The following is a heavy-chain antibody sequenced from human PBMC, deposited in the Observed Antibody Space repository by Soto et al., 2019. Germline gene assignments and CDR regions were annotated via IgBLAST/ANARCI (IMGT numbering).Heavy chain of an antibody. Sequence: LSCAASGFVVTNYYMSWVRQAPGKGLEWIGYISSSGNTNYTPSLKSRVSISVDTSKNQFSLNLTTVTAADTGVYYCARAPMVLTRSYFDSWGQGTPVTVSS. CDR2: ISSSGNT. CDR3: ARAPMVLTRSYFDS. CDR1: GFVVTNYY. J-gene: IGHJ4*02. V-gene: IGHV4-59*02. D-gene: IGHD3-22*01.